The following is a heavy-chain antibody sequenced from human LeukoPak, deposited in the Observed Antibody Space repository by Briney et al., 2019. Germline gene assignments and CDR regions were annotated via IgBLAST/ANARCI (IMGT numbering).Heavy chain of an antibody. D-gene: IGHD2-15*01. CDR3: AKRGGTESFYYYYYMDV. V-gene: IGHV3-23*01. Sequence: GGSLRLSCAASGFSFSSYAMSWVRQAPGKGLEWVSGISGGGSTFDADSVKGRFTISRDNSKNTLYLQMNSLRADDTAVYYCAKRGGTESFYYYYYMDVWGKGTTVTVSS. CDR1: GFSFSSYA. J-gene: IGHJ6*03. CDR2: ISGGGST.